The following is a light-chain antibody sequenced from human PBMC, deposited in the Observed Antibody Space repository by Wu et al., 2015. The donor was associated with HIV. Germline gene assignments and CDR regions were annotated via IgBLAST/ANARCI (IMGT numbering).Light chain of an antibody. CDR3: EQYNYWPPWT. Sequence: EIILTQSPDTLSVSPGDRATLSCRASQSVSSNLAWYQQKPGQAPRLLIYGASTRATGIPARFSGSGPGTEFTLTISSMQSEDFAVYYCEQYNYWPPWTFGQGTKVEIK. V-gene: IGKV3-15*01. J-gene: IGKJ1*01. CDR2: GAS. CDR1: QSVSSN.